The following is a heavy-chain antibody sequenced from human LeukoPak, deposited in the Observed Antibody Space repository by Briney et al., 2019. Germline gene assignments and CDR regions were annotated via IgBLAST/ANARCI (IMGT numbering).Heavy chain of an antibody. CDR3: AREGGPNWGFDY. Sequence: GGSLRLSCAASGFTVSSNYMSWVRQAPGKGLEWVSIIYGGGSTYYADSVKGRFTISRDNSKNTLFLQMNSLRAEDTAVYYCAREGGPNWGFDYWGQGTLVTVSS. D-gene: IGHD7-27*01. J-gene: IGHJ4*02. CDR1: GFTVSSNY. CDR2: IYGGGST. V-gene: IGHV3-53*01.